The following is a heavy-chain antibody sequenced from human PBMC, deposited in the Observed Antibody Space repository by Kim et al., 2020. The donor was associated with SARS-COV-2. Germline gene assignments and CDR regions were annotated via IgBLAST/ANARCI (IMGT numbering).Heavy chain of an antibody. J-gene: IGHJ5*02. V-gene: IGHV3-33*01. CDR1: GFKFSNYG. Sequence: GGSLRLSCEVSGFKFSNYGMHWVRQAPGKGPEWVTGIWYDGSNKHYPDSVKGRFTISRDNSNNTLFLQINSLRVEDTAIYYCARDPRTFYDFWSGYSDNWFDPWGQGTRVTVSS. CDR3: ARDPRTFYDFWSGYSDNWFDP. D-gene: IGHD3-3*01. CDR2: IWYDGSNK.